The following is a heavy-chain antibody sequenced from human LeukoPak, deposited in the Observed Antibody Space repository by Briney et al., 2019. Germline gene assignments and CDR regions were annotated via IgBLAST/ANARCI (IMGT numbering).Heavy chain of an antibody. J-gene: IGHJ3*02. CDR1: GGSISSYY. CDR3: AREVQYQHCSGGSCYDDAFDI. Sequence: SETLSLTCTVSGGSISSYYWSWIRQPAGKGLEWIGRIYTSGSTNYNPSLKSRVTMSVDTSKNQFSLKLSSVTAADTAVYYCAREVQYQHCSGGSCYDDAFDIWGQGTMVTVSS. D-gene: IGHD2-15*01. V-gene: IGHV4-4*07. CDR2: IYTSGST.